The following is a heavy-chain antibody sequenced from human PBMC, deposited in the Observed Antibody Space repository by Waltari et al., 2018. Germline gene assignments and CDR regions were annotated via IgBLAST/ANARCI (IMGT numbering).Heavy chain of an antibody. V-gene: IGHV4-34*02. CDR2: INHAGNI. CDR1: GGSFSGYY. J-gene: IGHJ6*02. CDR3: VRLEDCSGPGGNCYSGDSFALDV. D-gene: IGHD2-21*02. Sequence: QVQLQQWGAGLLQPSETLSLTCGVYGGSFSGYYWGWIRQPPGKGREWMGEINHAGNINYSPSLRSRVTMLVDTSRSQCSLKLSSMTAADTALYYCVRLEDCSGPGGNCYSGDSFALDVWGQGTTVTVSS.